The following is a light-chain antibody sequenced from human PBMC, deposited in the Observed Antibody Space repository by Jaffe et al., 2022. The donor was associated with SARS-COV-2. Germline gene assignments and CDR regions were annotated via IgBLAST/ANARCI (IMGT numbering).Light chain of an antibody. J-gene: IGKJ2*01. CDR1: QSVTSTY. CDR3: QQYGSSPYT. Sequence: EIALTQSPGTLSLSPGERATLSCRASQSVTSTYLVWYQQKRGQAPRLLVHGASSRATGIPDRFSGSGSGTDFTLTISRLEPEDFAVYYCQQYGSSPYTFGQGTKLEI. V-gene: IGKV3-20*01. CDR2: GAS.